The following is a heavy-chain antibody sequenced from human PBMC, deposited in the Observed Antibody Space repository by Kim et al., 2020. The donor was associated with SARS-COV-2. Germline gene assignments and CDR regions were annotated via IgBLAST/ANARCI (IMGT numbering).Heavy chain of an antibody. V-gene: IGHV4-39*01. Sequence: SETLSLTCTVSGGSISSSDYYWGWIRQPPGKGLEWIGSIYYTGTTYYNPSLKSRVTISIDTSKNQFSLKLTSVTDATAYYCSRQGCTGGFCYFDPWGQ. J-gene: IGHJ5*02. CDR3: SRQGCTGGFCYFDP. CDR2: IYYTGTT. CDR1: GGSISSSDYY. D-gene: IGHD2-8*02.